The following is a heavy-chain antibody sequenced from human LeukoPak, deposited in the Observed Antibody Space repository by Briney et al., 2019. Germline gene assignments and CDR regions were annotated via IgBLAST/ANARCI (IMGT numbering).Heavy chain of an antibody. CDR3: ARERRIYGDYGTYYYGMDV. CDR2: INPNSGGT. Sequence: ASVKVSCKASGYTFTGYYMHWVRQAPGQGLEWMGWINPNSGGTNYAQKFQDRVTMTRDTSISTAYMELSRLRSDDTAVYYCARERRIYGDYGTYYYGMDVWGQGTTVTVSS. J-gene: IGHJ6*02. V-gene: IGHV1-2*02. CDR1: GYTFTGYY. D-gene: IGHD4-17*01.